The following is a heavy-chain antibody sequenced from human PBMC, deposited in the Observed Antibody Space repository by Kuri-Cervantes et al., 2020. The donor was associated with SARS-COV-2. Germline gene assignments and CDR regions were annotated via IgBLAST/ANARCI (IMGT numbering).Heavy chain of an antibody. CDR1: GFTFSSYA. V-gene: IGHV3-23*01. CDR2: ISGSGGST. Sequence: GESLKISCAASGFTFSSYAMSWVRQAPGKGLEWVSAISGSGGSTYYADSVKGRFTISRDNSKNTLYLQMNRLRAEDTAVYYCAKDLGRPNWFDPWGQGTLVTVSS. J-gene: IGHJ5*02. CDR3: AKDLGRPNWFDP.